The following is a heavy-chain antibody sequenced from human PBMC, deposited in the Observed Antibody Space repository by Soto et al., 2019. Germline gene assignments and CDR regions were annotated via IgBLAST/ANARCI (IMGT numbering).Heavy chain of an antibody. Sequence: SETLSLTCTVSGGSISSGGYYWSWIRQQPGKGLEWIGYISYSGSTYYNPSLNSRVTISVDRSKNQFSLKLSSVTAADTAVYYCARDYDYVFDPWGQGTLVTVSS. CDR1: GGSISSGGYY. CDR3: ARDYDYVFDP. J-gene: IGHJ5*02. CDR2: ISYSGST. D-gene: IGHD3-3*01. V-gene: IGHV4-30-2*01.